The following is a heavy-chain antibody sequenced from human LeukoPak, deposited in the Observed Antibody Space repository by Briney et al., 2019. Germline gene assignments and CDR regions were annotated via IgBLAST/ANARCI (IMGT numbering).Heavy chain of an antibody. CDR3: AKDATAVVGTVYMDV. CDR2: ISNTGDII. V-gene: IGHV3-48*04. J-gene: IGHJ6*03. D-gene: IGHD6-13*01. CDR1: GFTFNSYS. Sequence: PGGSLRLSCAASGFTFNSYSMNWVRQAPGKGLEWISHISNTGDIIHYADSVEGRFTISRDNAKNSLYLQMNSLRAEDTAVYYCAKDATAVVGTVYMDVWGTGTTVTISS.